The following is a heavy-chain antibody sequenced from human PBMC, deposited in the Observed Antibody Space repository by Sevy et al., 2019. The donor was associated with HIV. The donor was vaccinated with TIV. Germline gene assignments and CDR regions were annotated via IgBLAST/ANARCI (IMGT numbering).Heavy chain of an antibody. CDR2: MSGLNNYI. J-gene: IGHJ4*02. D-gene: IGHD6-13*01. Sequence: GGSLRLSCAASGFTFSSYSMNWVRQAPGKGLEWVSSMSGLNNYIYYAYSLKGRFTISRDNAKNSLYLQMNSLRAEDTAVYYCAREGDSWLPFDYWGQGTLVTVSS. V-gene: IGHV3-21*01. CDR3: AREGDSWLPFDY. CDR1: GFTFSSYS.